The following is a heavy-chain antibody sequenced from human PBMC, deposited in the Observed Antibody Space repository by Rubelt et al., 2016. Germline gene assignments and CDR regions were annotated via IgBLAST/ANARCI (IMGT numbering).Heavy chain of an antibody. D-gene: IGHD3-3*01. Sequence: QVHLVQSGAEVKKPGASVKVSCKTSGYTFTGYYIHWVRQAPGQGLQWMGWINCNTGDTDYARKFQGRVTMTRGTSISTAYRELSNLRSDETAVYYWARDGDSPLDHWGQGTLVTVTS. V-gene: IGHV1-2*02. CDR3: ARDGDSPLDH. J-gene: IGHJ4*02. CDR2: INCNTGDT. CDR1: GYTFTGYY.